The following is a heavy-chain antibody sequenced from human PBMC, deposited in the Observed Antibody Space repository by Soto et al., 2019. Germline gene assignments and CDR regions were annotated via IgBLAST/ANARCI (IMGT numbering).Heavy chain of an antibody. CDR1: GFTFSSYG. Sequence: GGSLRLSCAASGFTFSSYGMHWVRQAPGKGLEWVAVISYDGSNKYYADSVKGRFTISRDNSKNTLYLQMNSLRAEDTAVYYCAKDLGRYQLLLYYYYYGMDVWGQGTTVTVSS. J-gene: IGHJ6*02. CDR2: ISYDGSNK. V-gene: IGHV3-30*18. D-gene: IGHD2-2*01. CDR3: AKDLGRYQLLLYYYYYGMDV.